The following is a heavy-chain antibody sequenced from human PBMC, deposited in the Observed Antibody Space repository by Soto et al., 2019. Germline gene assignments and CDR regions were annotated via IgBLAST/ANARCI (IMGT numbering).Heavy chain of an antibody. D-gene: IGHD6-13*01. Sequence: QEQLVESGGGVVQPGRSLRLSCAASGFTFSYYAMYWVRQAPGKGLEWVAVTSYDGSNKYYVDSVKGRFTISRDNSKNTLYLQMNSLRVEDTAMYCCAKIAAGGPSYWYFDLWGRGTLVTVSS. CDR3: AKIAAGGPSYWYFDL. CDR1: GFTFSYYA. J-gene: IGHJ2*01. CDR2: TSYDGSNK. V-gene: IGHV3-30*18.